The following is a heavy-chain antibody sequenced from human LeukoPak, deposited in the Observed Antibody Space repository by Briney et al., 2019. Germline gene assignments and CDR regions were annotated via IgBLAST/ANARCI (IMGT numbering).Heavy chain of an antibody. Sequence: GGSLRLSCAASGFSFSTFVMHWVRQAPGKGLEWVVNIKQDGSEKYYVDSVKGRFTISRDNAKNSLYLQMNSLRAEDTAVYYCGGAAAGDVYYYGMDVWGQGTTVTVSS. D-gene: IGHD6-13*01. J-gene: IGHJ6*02. CDR1: GFSFSTFV. CDR2: IKQDGSEK. CDR3: GGAAAGDVYYYGMDV. V-gene: IGHV3-7*03.